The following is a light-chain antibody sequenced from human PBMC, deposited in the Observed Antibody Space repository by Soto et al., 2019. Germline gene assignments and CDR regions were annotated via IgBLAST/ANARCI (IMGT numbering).Light chain of an antibody. J-gene: IGKJ2*01. CDR1: QSVTIN. Sequence: EIVMTQSPATLSVSPGERATLSCRASQSVTINLAWYQQKPGQAPRLLIYGASIRATGIPARFSGSGSGTDFTLTISSLQSEDFAVYYCQHYNDWPPHTFGQGTKLEI. V-gene: IGKV3-15*01. CDR3: QHYNDWPPHT. CDR2: GAS.